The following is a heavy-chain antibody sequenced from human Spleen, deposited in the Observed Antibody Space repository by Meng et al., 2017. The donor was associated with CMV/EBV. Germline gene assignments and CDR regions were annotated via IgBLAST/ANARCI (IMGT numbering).Heavy chain of an antibody. V-gene: IGHV2-70D*14. CDR2: IDWDDDK. CDR1: GFSLSTSGMR. J-gene: IGHJ4*02. CDR3: ARMEVGATVTDYFDY. Sequence: SGPTLVKPTCTLTLTCTFSGFSLSTSGMRVSWIRQPPGKALEWLARIDWDDDKFYSTSLKTSLTISKDTSKNQVGLTMTNMDPVDTATYFCARMEVGATVTDYFDYWGQGTLVTVSS. D-gene: IGHD3-16*01.